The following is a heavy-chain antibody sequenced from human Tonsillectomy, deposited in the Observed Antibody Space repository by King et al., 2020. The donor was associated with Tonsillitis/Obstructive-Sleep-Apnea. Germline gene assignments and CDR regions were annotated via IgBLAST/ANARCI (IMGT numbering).Heavy chain of an antibody. Sequence: VQLVESGAEVKKPGASVKVSCKASGYTFTSYDIKWVRQATGQGLEWMGWMNPNSGNTGYAQKFQGRVTMTRNTSISTAYMELSSLRSEDTAVYYCARESSHRGDAFDIWGQGTMVTVSS. V-gene: IGHV1-8*01. CDR2: MNPNSGNT. J-gene: IGHJ3*02. CDR1: GYTFTSYD. CDR3: ARESSHRGDAFDI.